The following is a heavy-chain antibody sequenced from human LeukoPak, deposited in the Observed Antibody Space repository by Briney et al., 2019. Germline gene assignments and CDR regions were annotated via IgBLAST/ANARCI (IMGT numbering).Heavy chain of an antibody. V-gene: IGHV1-46*01. D-gene: IGHD5-24*01. CDR2: INPSGTGT. J-gene: IGHJ5*02. CDR1: GGTFSSYA. CDR3: ATDHSMANTAWWFDP. Sequence: GASVKVSCKASGGTFSSYAIGWVRQAPGQGLEWMGVINPSGTGTSYAQKFQGRITMSRDTSTSTVYMELSSLRSEDTAFYYCATDHSMANTAWWFDPWGQGTLVTVSS.